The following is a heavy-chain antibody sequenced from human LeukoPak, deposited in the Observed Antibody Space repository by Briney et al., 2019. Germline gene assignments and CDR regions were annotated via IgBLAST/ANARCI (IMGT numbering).Heavy chain of an antibody. CDR3: APNMGDYGDYYFDY. J-gene: IGHJ4*02. CDR2: IYYSGST. Sequence: SETLSLTCTVSGGSISSSSYYWGWIRQPPGKGLEWIGSIYYSGSTYYNPSLKSRVTISVDTSKNQFSLKLSSVTAADTAVYYCAPNMGDYGDYYFDYWGQGTLVTVSS. V-gene: IGHV4-39*07. D-gene: IGHD4-17*01. CDR1: GGSISSSSYY.